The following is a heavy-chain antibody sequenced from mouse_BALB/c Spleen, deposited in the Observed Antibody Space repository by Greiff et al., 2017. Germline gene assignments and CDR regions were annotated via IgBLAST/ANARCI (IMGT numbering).Heavy chain of an antibody. D-gene: IGHD1-1*01. CDR3: TRGYYGSSPYAMDY. J-gene: IGHJ4*01. Sequence: QVQLKQPGAELVKPGASVKLSCKASGYTFTSYWMHWVKLRPGQGFEWIGEINPSNGGTNYNEKFKRKATLTVDKSYSTAYMQLSSLTSEDSAVYYCTRGYYGSSPYAMDYWGQGTSVTVSS. V-gene: IGHV1S81*02. CDR1: GYTFTSYW. CDR2: INPSNGGT.